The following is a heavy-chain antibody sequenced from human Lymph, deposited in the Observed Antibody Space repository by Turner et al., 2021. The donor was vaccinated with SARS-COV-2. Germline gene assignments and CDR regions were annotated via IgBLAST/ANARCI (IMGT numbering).Heavy chain of an antibody. CDR2: IYSGGST. D-gene: IGHD3-3*01. CDR1: GFTVSYNY. CDR3: ARDLMEVGGMDV. Sequence: EVQLLEFGGGLIQPGVSLRLSCAASGFTVSYNYMTWVRQAPGKGLEWVSVIYSGGSTYYADSVKGRFTISRDSSKNTLYLQMNSLRAEDTAVYYCARDLMEVGGMDVWGQGTTVTVSS. V-gene: IGHV3-53*01. J-gene: IGHJ6*02.